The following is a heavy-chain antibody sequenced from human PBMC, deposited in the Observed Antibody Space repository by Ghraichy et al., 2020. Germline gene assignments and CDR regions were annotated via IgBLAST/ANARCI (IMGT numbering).Heavy chain of an antibody. Sequence: GSLRLSCAASGFSVSDNYMSWVRQAPGKGLEWISVTYNDDVTYYADSVKGRFTFSRDKSTNTVYLQMNSLRGDDTAVYYCARGGMYSSSWGDYSFDYWGQGTLVTVSS. CDR2: TYNDDVT. CDR1: GFSVSDNY. J-gene: IGHJ4*02. D-gene: IGHD6-13*01. V-gene: IGHV3-53*05. CDR3: ARGGMYSSSWGDYSFDY.